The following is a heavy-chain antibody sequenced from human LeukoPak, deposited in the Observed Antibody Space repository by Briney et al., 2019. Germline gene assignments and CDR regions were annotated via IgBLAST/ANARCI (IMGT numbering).Heavy chain of an antibody. J-gene: IGHJ4*02. D-gene: IGHD3-10*01. CDR1: GFTFSSFG. V-gene: IGHV3-30*03. CDR2: ISYDGSNI. Sequence: PGGSLRLSCAAAGFTFSSFGMHWVRQAPGKGLEWVAVISYDGSNIYYADSVKGRFTISRDSSKNTLYLQMNSLRAEDTAVYYCARGLWFGELGYDYWGQGTLVTVSS. CDR3: ARGLWFGELGYDY.